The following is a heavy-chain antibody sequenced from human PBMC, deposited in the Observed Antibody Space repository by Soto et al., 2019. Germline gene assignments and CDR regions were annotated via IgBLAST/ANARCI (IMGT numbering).Heavy chain of an antibody. D-gene: IGHD3-22*01. J-gene: IGHJ4*02. Sequence: QVQLVQSGAEVKKPGASVKVSCKASGYTFSSYAISWVRQAPGQGLEWMGGIIPIFGTANYAQKFQGRVTITADESTSTAYMELSSLRSEDTAVYYCARDRRVRSGYSHFDYWGQGTLVTVSS. CDR2: IIPIFGTA. CDR1: GYTFSSYA. CDR3: ARDRRVRSGYSHFDY. V-gene: IGHV1-69*13.